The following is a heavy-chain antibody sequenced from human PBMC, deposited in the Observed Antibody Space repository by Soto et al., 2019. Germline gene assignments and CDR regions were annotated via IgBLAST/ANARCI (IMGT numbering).Heavy chain of an antibody. Sequence: PSETLSLTCTVSGGSISSGDYYWSWIRQPPGKGLEWIGYIYYSGSTYYNPSLKSRVTISVDTSKNQFSLKLSSVTAADTAVYYCAQYKRIGILPESWFDPWGQGTLVTVSS. CDR1: GGSISSGDYY. CDR2: IYYSGST. V-gene: IGHV4-30-4*01. J-gene: IGHJ5*02. CDR3: AQYKRIGILPESWFDP. D-gene: IGHD1-20*01.